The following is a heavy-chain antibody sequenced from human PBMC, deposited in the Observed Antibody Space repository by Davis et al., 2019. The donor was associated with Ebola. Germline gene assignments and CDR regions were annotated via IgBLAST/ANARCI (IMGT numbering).Heavy chain of an antibody. CDR3: ARGHYYYDSSGYYGDPYFDY. CDR2: ISFDGSSK. J-gene: IGHJ4*02. D-gene: IGHD3-22*01. V-gene: IGHV3-30*04. Sequence: GGSLRLSCAASGFTLSRYAMHWVRQAPGKGLEWVAVISFDGSSKHYADSVKGRFTISRDNSKNTLYLQLNSLRAEDTAFYYCARGHYYYDSSGYYGDPYFDYWGQGTLVTVSS. CDR1: GFTLSRYA.